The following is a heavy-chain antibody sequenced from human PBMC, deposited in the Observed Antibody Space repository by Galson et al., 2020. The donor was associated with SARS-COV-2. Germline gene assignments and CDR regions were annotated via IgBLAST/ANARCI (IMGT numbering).Heavy chain of an antibody. CDR1: GFTFSSYE. V-gene: IGHV3-48*03. Sequence: GGSLRLSCAASGFTFSSYEMNWVRQAPGKGLEWVSYISSSGSTIYYADSVKGRFTISRDNAKNSLYLQMNSLRAEDMAVYYCARGSGSLGGDYWGQGTLVTVSS. CDR2: ISSSGSTI. CDR3: ARGSGSLGGDY. J-gene: IGHJ4*02. D-gene: IGHD1-26*01.